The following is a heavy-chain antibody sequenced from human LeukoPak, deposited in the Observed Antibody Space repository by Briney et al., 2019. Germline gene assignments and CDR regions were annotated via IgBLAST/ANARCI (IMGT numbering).Heavy chain of an antibody. J-gene: IGHJ1*01. CDR3: ARGGDYDYVWGSYRPFQH. Sequence: SGGSLRLSCAASGFTFSDYYMSWIRQAPGKGLEGVSYISSSGSTIYYADSVKGRFTISRDNAKNSLYLQMNSLRAEDTAVYYCARGGDYDYVWGSYRPFQHWGQGTLVTVSS. V-gene: IGHV3-11*01. CDR2: ISSSGSTI. D-gene: IGHD3-16*02. CDR1: GFTFSDYY.